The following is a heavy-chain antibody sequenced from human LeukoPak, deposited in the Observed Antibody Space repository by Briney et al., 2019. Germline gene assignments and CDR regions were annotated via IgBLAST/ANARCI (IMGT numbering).Heavy chain of an antibody. V-gene: IGHV3-74*01. D-gene: IGHD3-22*01. CDR2: INHDGSST. J-gene: IGHJ4*02. Sequence: GGTLRLSCATSGFTFTIFWMHWVRHAPGKGLVWVSRINHDGSSTNYADSVKGRFTISRDNAKNTVYLQMNSLRAEDTAVYYCVRDWGYDSSGYWQKYFDTWGQGTLVTVSS. CDR1: GFTFTIFW. CDR3: VRDWGYDSSGYWQKYFDT.